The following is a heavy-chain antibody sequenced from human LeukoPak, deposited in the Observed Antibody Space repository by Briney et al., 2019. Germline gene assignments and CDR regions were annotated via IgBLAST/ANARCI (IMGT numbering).Heavy chain of an antibody. CDR2: ISGSGGST. Sequence: GGSLRLSCVASGFTLTSYAKSSVRPAPGKGGGRVSAISGSGGSTYYADSVKGRFTISRYNSKNTLYLQMNSLRAEDTAVYYCARGYSISSWSLFDYWAQGTRVTVPS. D-gene: IGHD6-6*01. CDR1: GFTLTSYA. V-gene: IGHV3-23*01. CDR3: ARGYSISSWSLFDY. J-gene: IGHJ4*02.